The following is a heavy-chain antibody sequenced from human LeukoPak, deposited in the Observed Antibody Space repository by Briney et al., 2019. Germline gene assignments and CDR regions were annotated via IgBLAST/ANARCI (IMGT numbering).Heavy chain of an antibody. V-gene: IGHV3-48*01. J-gene: IGHJ4*02. CDR1: GFTFSNYS. CDR3: ARDYYDSSGYYPMDY. Sequence: GESLRLSCSASGFTFSNYSMNWVRQAPGKGLEWVSYISSSSSTIYYADSVKGRFTISRDNAKNSLYLQMNSLRAEDTAVYYCARDYYDSSGYYPMDYWGQGTLVTVSS. D-gene: IGHD3-22*01. CDR2: ISSSSSTI.